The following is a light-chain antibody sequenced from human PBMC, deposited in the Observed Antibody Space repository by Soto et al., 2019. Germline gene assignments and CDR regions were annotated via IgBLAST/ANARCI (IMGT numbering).Light chain of an antibody. J-gene: IGLJ2*01. V-gene: IGLV2-14*01. CDR3: SSYTSSGTVL. CDR2: EVS. CDR1: SSDIGVYNY. Sequence: QSALTQPASVSGSPGQSITISCTGTSSDIGVYNYVSWYQQHPGEAPKLMIYEVSNRPSGVSNRFSGSKSGNTASLTISGLQAEDEADYYCSSYTSSGTVLFGGGTKLTVL.